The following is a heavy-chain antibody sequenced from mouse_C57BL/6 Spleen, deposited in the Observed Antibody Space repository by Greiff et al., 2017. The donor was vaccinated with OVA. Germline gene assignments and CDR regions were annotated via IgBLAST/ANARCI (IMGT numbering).Heavy chain of an antibody. CDR1: GFNIKDYY. CDR2: IDPEDGDT. Sequence: EVQLQESGAELVRPGASVKLSCTASGFNIKDYYMHWVKQRPEQGLEWIGRIDPEDGDTEYAPKFQGQATMTADTSSNTASLQLSSLTSEDTAVYYCTVDSSGDFAYWGQGTLVTVSA. J-gene: IGHJ3*01. D-gene: IGHD3-2*02. CDR3: TVDSSGDFAY. V-gene: IGHV14-1*01.